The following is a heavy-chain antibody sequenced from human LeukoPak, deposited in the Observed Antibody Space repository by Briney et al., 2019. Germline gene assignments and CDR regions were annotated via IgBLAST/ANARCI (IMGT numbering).Heavy chain of an antibody. V-gene: IGHV3-21*01. CDR3: ARDTVTTWGNWFDP. Sequence: LGGSLRLSCAASGFTFSSYWMHWVRQAPGKGLEWVSSISSSSSYISYADSVKGRFTISRDNAKNSLYLQMNSLRAEDTAVYYCARDTVTTWGNWFDPWGQGTLVTVSS. D-gene: IGHD4-17*01. CDR1: GFTFSSYW. CDR2: ISSSSSYI. J-gene: IGHJ5*02.